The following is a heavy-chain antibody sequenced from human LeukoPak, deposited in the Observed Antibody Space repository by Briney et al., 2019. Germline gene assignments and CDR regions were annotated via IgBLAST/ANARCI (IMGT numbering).Heavy chain of an antibody. CDR2: INPNSGGT. V-gene: IGHV1-2*02. CDR1: GYTFTGYY. CDR3: ARDNKPTYVWGSSRPTRTNWFDP. Sequence: ASVKVSCKASGYTFTGYYMHWVRQAPGQGPEWMGWINPNSGGTNYAQKFQGRVTMTRDTSISTAYMELSRLRSDDTAVYYCARDNKPTYVWGSSRPTRTNWFDPWGQGTLVTVSS. J-gene: IGHJ5*02. D-gene: IGHD3-16*01.